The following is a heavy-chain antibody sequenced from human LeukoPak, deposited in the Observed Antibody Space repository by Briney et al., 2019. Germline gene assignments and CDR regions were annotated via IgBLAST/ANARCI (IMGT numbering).Heavy chain of an antibody. J-gene: IGHJ5*02. CDR3: ARDPDSSYEWGPFDP. D-gene: IGHD6-6*01. CDR2: TYYRSNWNS. Sequence: SQTLSLTCAIYGDSVSSNSASWNWIRQSPTRGLEWLGRTYYRSNWNSDYAISVKSRITINPDTSMNQFSLHLKSVTREDTAVYYCARDPDSSYEWGPFDPWGQGTLVTVSS. CDR1: GDSVSSNSAS. V-gene: IGHV6-1*01.